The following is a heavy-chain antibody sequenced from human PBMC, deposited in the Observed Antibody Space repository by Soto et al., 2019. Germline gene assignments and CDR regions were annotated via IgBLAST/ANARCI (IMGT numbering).Heavy chain of an antibody. CDR2: INHSGST. Sequence: KASETLSLTCAVYGGSFSGYYWSWIRQPPGKGLEWIGEINHSGSTNYNPSLKSRVTISVDTSKNQFSLKLSSVTAADTAVYYCARDRYYYYYGMDVWGQGTTVTVYS. CDR3: ARDRYYYYYGMDV. V-gene: IGHV4-34*01. J-gene: IGHJ6*02. CDR1: GGSFSGYY.